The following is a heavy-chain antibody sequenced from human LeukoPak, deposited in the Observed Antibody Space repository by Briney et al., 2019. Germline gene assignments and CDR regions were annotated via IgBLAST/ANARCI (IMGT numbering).Heavy chain of an antibody. CDR2: MNPNSGNT. J-gene: IGHJ6*03. D-gene: IGHD6-13*01. CDR3: ARWGAASTWGYYYYYYMDV. Sequence: ASVKVSCKASGYTFTSYDINWVRQVTGQGLEWMGWMNPNSGNTGYAQKFQGRVTMTRNTSISTAYMELSSLRSEDTAVYYCARWGAASTWGYYYYYYMDVWGKGTTVTVSS. V-gene: IGHV1-8*01. CDR1: GYTFTSYD.